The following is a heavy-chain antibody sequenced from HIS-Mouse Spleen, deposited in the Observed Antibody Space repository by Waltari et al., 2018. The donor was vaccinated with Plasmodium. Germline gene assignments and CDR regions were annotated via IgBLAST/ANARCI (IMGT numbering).Heavy chain of an antibody. Sequence: QVQLQQWGAGLLKPSETLSPTCAVYGGSLRGSYWRWIPPPPGKGLEWIGEINHSGSTNYNPSLKSRVTISVDTSKNQFSLKLSSVTAADTAVYYCARAYYDFWSGYRFDYWGQGTLVTVSS. CDR2: INHSGST. J-gene: IGHJ4*02. CDR1: GGSLRGSY. V-gene: IGHV4-34*01. D-gene: IGHD3-3*01. CDR3: ARAYYDFWSGYRFDY.